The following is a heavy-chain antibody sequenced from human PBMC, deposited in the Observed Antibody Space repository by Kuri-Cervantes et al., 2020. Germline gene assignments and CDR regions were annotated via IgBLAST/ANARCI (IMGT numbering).Heavy chain of an antibody. V-gene: IGHV3-30*02. Sequence: GESLKISCEASGFTFSEHGVHWVRQAPGKGLEWVAFIRYDGSITYSVDSVKGRFTISRDNSKNTLYLQMNSLRAEDTAVHYCARGGYSSGWYGYWGQGTLVTVSS. D-gene: IGHD6-19*01. CDR1: GFTFSEHG. J-gene: IGHJ4*02. CDR2: IRYDGSIT. CDR3: ARGGYSSGWYGY.